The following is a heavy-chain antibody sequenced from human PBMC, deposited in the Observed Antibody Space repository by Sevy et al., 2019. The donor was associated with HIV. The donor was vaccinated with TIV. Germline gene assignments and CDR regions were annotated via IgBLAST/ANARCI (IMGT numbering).Heavy chain of an antibody. J-gene: IGHJ6*03. V-gene: IGHV3-33*01. CDR2: MWNDGTSK. D-gene: IGHD5-12*01. Sequence: GGSLRLSCAGSGFNISSYGTHWVRQAPGKGLEWVAVMWNDGTSKYYADSVKGRVTISRDNSKNTLYLQMNSLRAEDTAVYYCAREAWTRISYYMDVWGKGTPVTVSS. CDR1: GFNISSYG. CDR3: AREAWTRISYYMDV.